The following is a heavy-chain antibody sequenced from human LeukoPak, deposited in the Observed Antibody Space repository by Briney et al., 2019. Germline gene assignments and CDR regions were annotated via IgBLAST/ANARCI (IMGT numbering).Heavy chain of an antibody. CDR1: GYVFTTYF. Sequence: ASVKVSCKASGYVFTTYFIHWVRQAPGQGLEWMGWINPNNGDTNYVQKFQGRVTMTRDTSISTAYMELTRLRSDDTAVYYCAREGGYDILTGYQDYWGQGTLVTVSS. CDR3: AREGGYDILTGYQDY. J-gene: IGHJ4*02. D-gene: IGHD3-9*01. V-gene: IGHV1-2*02. CDR2: INPNNGDT.